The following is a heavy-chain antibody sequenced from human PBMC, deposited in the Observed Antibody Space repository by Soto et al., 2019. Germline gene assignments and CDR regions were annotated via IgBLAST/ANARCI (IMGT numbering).Heavy chain of an antibody. D-gene: IGHD6-19*01. CDR2: IVVGSGNT. J-gene: IGHJ4*02. CDR3: AAEDVGYSSGWYYFDY. Sequence: SVKVSCKASGFTFTSSAVQWVRQARGQRLEWIGWIVVGSGNTNYAQKFQERVTITRDMSTSTAYMELSSLRSEDTALYYCAAEDVGYSSGWYYFDYWGQGTLVTVSS. V-gene: IGHV1-58*01. CDR1: GFTFTSSA.